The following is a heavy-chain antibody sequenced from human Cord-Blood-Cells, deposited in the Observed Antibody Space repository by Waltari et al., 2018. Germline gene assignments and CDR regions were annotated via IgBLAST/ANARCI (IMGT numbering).Heavy chain of an antibody. D-gene: IGHD2-2*01. CDR1: GYSISSGYY. V-gene: IGHV4-38-2*02. J-gene: IGHJ6*02. CDR2: IYHSGSA. Sequence: QVQLQESGPGLVKPSETLSLTCAVSGYSISSGYYWGWIRQLPGKGREWIGSIYHSGSAYSSPALKRRVTISVDTSKNQFSLKLSSVTAADTAVYYCARDHTGDIVVVPADYYYYYGMDVWGQGTTVTVSS. CDR3: ARDHTGDIVVVPADYYYYYGMDV.